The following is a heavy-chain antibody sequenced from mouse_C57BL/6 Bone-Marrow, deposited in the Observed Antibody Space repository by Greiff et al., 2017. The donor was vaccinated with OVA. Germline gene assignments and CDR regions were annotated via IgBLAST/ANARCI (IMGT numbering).Heavy chain of an antibody. CDR1: GYTFTSYW. V-gene: IGHV1-64*01. D-gene: IGHD3-2*02. J-gene: IGHJ4*01. CDR2: IHPNSGST. CDR3: ASRQIRVRWAMDY. Sequence: QVQLQQPGAELVKPGASVKLSCKASGYTFTSYWMHWVKQRPGQGLEWIGLIHPNSGSTNYNEKFKSKATLTADKSSSTAYMQLSSLTSEDSAVYDGASRQIRVRWAMDYWGQGTSVTVSS.